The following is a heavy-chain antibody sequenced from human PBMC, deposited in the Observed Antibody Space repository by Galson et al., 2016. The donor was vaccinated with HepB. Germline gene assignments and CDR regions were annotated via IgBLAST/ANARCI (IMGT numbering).Heavy chain of an antibody. Sequence: SLRLSCAASGFTFSDYYMSWIRQAPGKGLEWISYINTRSGYTSYADSVKGRFTISRDIANNSLYLQMNSLRAEDTAIYYCSRDVIEYCTTSSCSGLYFDYWGQGTLVTVSS. D-gene: IGHD2-2*01. CDR1: GFTFSDYY. CDR3: SRDVIEYCTTSSCSGLYFDY. J-gene: IGHJ4*02. CDR2: INTRSGYT. V-gene: IGHV3-11*06.